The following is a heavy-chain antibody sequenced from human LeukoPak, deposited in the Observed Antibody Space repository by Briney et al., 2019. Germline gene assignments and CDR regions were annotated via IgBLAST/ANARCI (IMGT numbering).Heavy chain of an antibody. CDR3: ARAPIAAVVDWYFDL. J-gene: IGHJ2*01. CDR2: IYYSGST. Sequence: SETLSLTCTVPGGSISSYYWSWIRQPPGKGLEWIGYIYYSGSTNYNPSLKSRVTISVDTSKNQFSLKLSSVTAADTAVYYCARAPIAAVVDWYFDLWGRGTLVTVSS. V-gene: IGHV4-59*01. D-gene: IGHD6-13*01. CDR1: GGSISSYY.